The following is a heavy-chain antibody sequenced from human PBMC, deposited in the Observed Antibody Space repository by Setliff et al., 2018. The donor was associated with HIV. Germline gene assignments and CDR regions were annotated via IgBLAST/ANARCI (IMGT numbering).Heavy chain of an antibody. CDR3: ARGPTTVTNYYYYYMDV. V-gene: IGHV3-48*01. CDR2: ISSKRTSI. J-gene: IGHJ6*03. CDR1: GFTFGDYA. Sequence: PGGSLRLSCTASGFTFGDYAMSWVRQAPGKGLEWVSYISSKRTSIYYADSVKGRFTISRDNDNNSLYLQMSGLSAEDTAVYYCARGPTTVTNYYYYYMDVWGEGTTVTVSS. D-gene: IGHD4-17*01.